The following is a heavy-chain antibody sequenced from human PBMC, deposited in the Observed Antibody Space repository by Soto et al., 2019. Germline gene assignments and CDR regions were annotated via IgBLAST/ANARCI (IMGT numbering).Heavy chain of an antibody. CDR1: GGSFSGYY. V-gene: IGHV4-34*01. CDR3: ARGLIAARGWGLGY. Sequence: QVQLQQWGAGLLKPSETLSLTCAVYGGSFSGYYWSWIRQPPGKGLEWIGEINHSGRTNYNPSLKSRVTISVDTSKTQFSLKLGSVTAADTAVYYCARGLIAARGWGLGYWGQGTLVTVSS. J-gene: IGHJ4*02. D-gene: IGHD6-6*01. CDR2: INHSGRT.